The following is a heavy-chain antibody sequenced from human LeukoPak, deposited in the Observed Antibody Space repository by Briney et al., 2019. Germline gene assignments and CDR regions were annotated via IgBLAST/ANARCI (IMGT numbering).Heavy chain of an antibody. CDR2: ISSSSSYI. CDR3: ARVPGRVVVPTNY. CDR1: GFTFSTCS. V-gene: IGHV3-21*01. J-gene: IGHJ4*02. D-gene: IGHD3-22*01. Sequence: PGGSLRLSCAASGFTFSTCSMNWVRQAPGKGLEWVSSISSSSSYIYYADSVKGRFTISRDNAKNSLYLQMNSLRAEDTAVYYCARVPGRVVVPTNYWGQGTLVTVSS.